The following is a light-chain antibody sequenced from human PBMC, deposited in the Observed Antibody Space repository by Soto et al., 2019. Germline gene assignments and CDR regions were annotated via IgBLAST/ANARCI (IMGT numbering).Light chain of an antibody. V-gene: IGKV1-33*01. J-gene: IGKJ4*01. CDR2: DAS. Sequence: DIQMTQSPSSLSASVGDRVTITCQASQDINKNLIWYQQKPGKAPKLLIYDASDLETGVPSRFSGSGSGTDFTLTISSLEPEDFAIYYCQQRYKWPLTFGGGTKVDIK. CDR1: QDINKN. CDR3: QQRYKWPLT.